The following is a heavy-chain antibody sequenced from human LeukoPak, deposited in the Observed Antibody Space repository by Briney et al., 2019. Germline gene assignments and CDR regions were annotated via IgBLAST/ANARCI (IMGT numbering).Heavy chain of an antibody. Sequence: PSETLSLTCTVSGGSISSYYWSWIRQPPGKGLEWIGYIYYSGSTNYNPSLKSRVTISVDTSKNQFSLKLSSVTAADTAVYYCARGGYSYGYAFVNWGQGTLVTVSS. J-gene: IGHJ4*02. CDR1: GGSISSYY. CDR3: ARGGYSYGYAFVN. D-gene: IGHD5-18*01. CDR2: IYYSGST. V-gene: IGHV4-59*01.